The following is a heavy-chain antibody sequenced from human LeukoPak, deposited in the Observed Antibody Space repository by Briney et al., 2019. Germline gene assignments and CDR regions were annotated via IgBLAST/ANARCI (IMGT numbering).Heavy chain of an antibody. V-gene: IGHV1-69*13. J-gene: IGHJ4*02. Sequence: ASLKVSCTASGGTFSSYAISWVRQAPGQGLEWMGGIIPIFGTANYAQKFQGRVTITADESTSTAYMELSSLRSEDTAVYYCARDSTSGWYKELGYWGQGTLVTVSS. D-gene: IGHD6-19*01. CDR2: IIPIFGTA. CDR3: ARDSTSGWYKELGY. CDR1: GGTFSSYA.